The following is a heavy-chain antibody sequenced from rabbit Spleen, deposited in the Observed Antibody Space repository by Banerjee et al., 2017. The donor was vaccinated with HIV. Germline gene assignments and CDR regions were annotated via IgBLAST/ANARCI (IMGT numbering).Heavy chain of an antibody. V-gene: IGHV1S47*01. J-gene: IGHJ4*01. Sequence: QEQLVESGGGLVQPGGSLKLSCTASGFDLSNYGVSWVRQAPGKGLEWIACIYIVSGSTWYASWVNGRFTISRSTSLNTVDLKMTSLTVADTATYFCTRNLEDYAGSSYLDLWGPGTLVTVS. CDR3: TRNLEDYAGSSYLDL. D-gene: IGHD8-1*01. CDR1: GFDLSNYG. CDR2: IYIVSGST.